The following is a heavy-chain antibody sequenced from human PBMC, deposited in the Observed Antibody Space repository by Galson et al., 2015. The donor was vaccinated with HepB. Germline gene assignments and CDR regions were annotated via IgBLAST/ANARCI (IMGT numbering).Heavy chain of an antibody. CDR1: GDTFSGYA. CDR3: ARFRLYYDVSSGYNHGHYMDV. CDR2: IIPIFGTT. V-gene: IGHV1-69*13. J-gene: IGHJ6*03. Sequence: SVKVSCKASGDTFSGYAITWVRQAPGQGLEWMGEIIPIFGTTNYAQRFQGRVTITAEESTNTAYMELSSLRSEDTAVYYCARFRLYYDVSSGYNHGHYMDVWGKGTTVTVSS. D-gene: IGHD3-3*01.